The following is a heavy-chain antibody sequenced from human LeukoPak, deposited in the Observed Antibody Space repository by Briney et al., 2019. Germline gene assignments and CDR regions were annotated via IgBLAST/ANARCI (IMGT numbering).Heavy chain of an antibody. CDR1: GFTVSSNY. J-gene: IGHJ5*02. CDR3: ATETQLRPYYHWFDP. V-gene: IGHV3-53*01. D-gene: IGHD1-14*01. CDR2: IYSGGST. Sequence: GGSLRLSCAASGFTVSSNYMSWVRQAPGKGLEWVSVIYSGGSTYYADSVKGRFTISRDNSKNTLYLQMNSLRAEDTAVYYCATETQLRPYYHWFDPWGQGTLVTVSS.